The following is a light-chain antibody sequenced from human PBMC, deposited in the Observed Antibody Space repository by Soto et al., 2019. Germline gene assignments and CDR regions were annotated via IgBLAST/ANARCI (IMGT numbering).Light chain of an antibody. CDR3: QYYGSSPPTT. V-gene: IGKV3-20*01. CDR2: GAS. J-gene: IGKJ2*01. CDR1: QSVTSTY. Sequence: ECVLTQSPGTLSLSPGERAILSCRASQSVTSTYIAWYQQKPGQAPRLLIYGASSRATGIPDRYSGSGSGTDFTLTISRLEAEDFAVYYCQYYGSSPPTTFGQGTKLEIK.